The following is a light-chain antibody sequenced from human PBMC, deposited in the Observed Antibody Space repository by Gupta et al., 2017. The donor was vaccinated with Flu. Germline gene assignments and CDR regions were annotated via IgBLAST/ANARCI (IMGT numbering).Light chain of an antibody. CDR3: QQFGTIPFT. V-gene: IGKV3-20*01. Sequence: EIVLTQSPDTVSLSPGERAPLSCRASRGVSSNFLAWYQQKPGQAPRLLMSEASHSATGIPDRFSGSGSGTEFTLTISRLEPGDVGVYYCQQFGTIPFTFGPGTKVDIK. CDR2: EAS. CDR1: RGVSSNF. J-gene: IGKJ3*01.